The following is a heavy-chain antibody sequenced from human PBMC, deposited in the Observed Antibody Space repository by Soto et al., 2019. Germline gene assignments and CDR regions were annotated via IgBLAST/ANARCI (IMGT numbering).Heavy chain of an antibody. CDR2: TSGHNGNT. CDR1: GYTFTSYG. Sequence: ASVKVSCKASGYTFTSYGISWVRQAPGQGLEWMGWTSGHNGNTNYAQKLQGRVTMTTDTSTSTAYMELRSLRSDDTAVYYCARDLAVGLVDYWGQGTLVTVS. D-gene: IGHD6-19*01. CDR3: ARDLAVGLVDY. J-gene: IGHJ4*02. V-gene: IGHV1-18*01.